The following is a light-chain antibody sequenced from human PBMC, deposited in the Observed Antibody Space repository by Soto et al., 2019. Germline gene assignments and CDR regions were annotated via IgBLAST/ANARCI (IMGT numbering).Light chain of an antibody. J-gene: IGKJ4*01. CDR2: DAS. CDR3: QQRSNWPPVT. CDR1: QSVSRH. Sequence: EVVLTQSPATLSLSPGERATLSCRASQSVSRHLAWYQQKPGQAPRLLILDASDRATGIPARFSGRGSGTNFTRTISSLEPEDFAVYYCQQRSNWPPVTFGGGTKVEIK. V-gene: IGKV3-11*01.